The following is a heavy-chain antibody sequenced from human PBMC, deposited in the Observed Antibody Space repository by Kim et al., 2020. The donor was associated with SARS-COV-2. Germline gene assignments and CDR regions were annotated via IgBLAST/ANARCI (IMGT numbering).Heavy chain of an antibody. J-gene: IGHJ3*02. Sequence: YDNPALESRISISMDTSKNHFSLKMSSVTAADTAVYFCARDLATSNDALDIWGQGTMVTVSS. D-gene: IGHD1-26*01. V-gene: IGHV4-31*02. CDR3: ARDLATSNDALDI.